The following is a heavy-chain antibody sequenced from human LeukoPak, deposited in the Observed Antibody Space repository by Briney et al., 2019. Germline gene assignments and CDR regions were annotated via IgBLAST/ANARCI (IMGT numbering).Heavy chain of an antibody. CDR3: ARWAYYDSSGYSSSDY. CDR1: GGSISSSSYY. D-gene: IGHD3-22*01. Sequence: SETLSLTCTVSGGSISSSSYYWGWIRQPPGKGLGWIGSIYYSGSTYYNPSLKSRVTISVDTSKNQFSLKLSSVTAADTAVYYCARWAYYDSSGYSSSDYWGQGTLVTVSS. J-gene: IGHJ4*02. CDR2: IYYSGST. V-gene: IGHV4-39*01.